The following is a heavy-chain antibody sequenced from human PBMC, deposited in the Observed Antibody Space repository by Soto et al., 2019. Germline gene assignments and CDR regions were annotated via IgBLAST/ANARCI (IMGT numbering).Heavy chain of an antibody. Sequence: ASVKVSCKASGYTFTSYAITWVRHAPAEGLEWHGRFSASNGNTKHAQKLQGRVTMTTDTSTRTAYMELRSLRSDDTAVYYCARDPDPGDILTGYLGYYYYGMDVWGQGTTVSVSS. CDR3: ARDPDPGDILTGYLGYYYYGMDV. CDR1: GYTFTSYA. V-gene: IGHV1-18*01. J-gene: IGHJ6*02. CDR2: FSASNGNT. D-gene: IGHD3-9*01.